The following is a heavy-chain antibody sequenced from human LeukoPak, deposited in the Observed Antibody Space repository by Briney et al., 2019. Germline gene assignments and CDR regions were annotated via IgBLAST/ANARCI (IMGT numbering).Heavy chain of an antibody. CDR2: IYYSGST. J-gene: IGHJ5*02. Sequence: SETLSLTCTVSGGSISSSSYYWGWIRQPPGKGLEWIGSIYYSGSTYYNPSLKSRVTISVDTSKNQFSLKLSSVTAADTAVYYCTRHQADYNWFDPWGQGTLVTVSS. D-gene: IGHD2-21*02. CDR3: TRHQADYNWFDP. CDR1: GGSISSSSYY. V-gene: IGHV4-39*01.